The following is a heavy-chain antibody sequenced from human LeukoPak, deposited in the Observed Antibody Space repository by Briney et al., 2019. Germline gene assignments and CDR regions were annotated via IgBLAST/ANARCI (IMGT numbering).Heavy chain of an antibody. CDR1: GGSISGGGNS. CDR3: ARMGWVNWFDP. Sequence: SETLSLTCAVSGGSISGGGNSWSWIRQPPGKGLEWIGYIFDSGNTYYNPSLKSRVTISVDTSKNQFSLRLSSVTAADTAVYYCARMGWVNWFDPWGQGTLVTVSS. V-gene: IGHV4-30-2*01. D-gene: IGHD1-26*01. J-gene: IGHJ5*02. CDR2: IFDSGNT.